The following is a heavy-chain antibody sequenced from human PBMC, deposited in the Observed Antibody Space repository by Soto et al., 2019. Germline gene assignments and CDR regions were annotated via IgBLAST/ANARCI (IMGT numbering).Heavy chain of an antibody. Sequence: EVQLVESGGGLVQPGGSLRLSCAASGFTFGSYWMHWVRRAPGKGLVWVSRISSDGSSTTYADSVKGRFTISRDNAKNTLYLQMNSLRAEDTAMYYCVRGRPTTETVYRYFDLWGRGTLVTVSS. CDR2: ISSDGSST. CDR1: GFTFGSYW. V-gene: IGHV3-74*01. J-gene: IGHJ2*01. D-gene: IGHD4-17*01. CDR3: VRGRPTTETVYRYFDL.